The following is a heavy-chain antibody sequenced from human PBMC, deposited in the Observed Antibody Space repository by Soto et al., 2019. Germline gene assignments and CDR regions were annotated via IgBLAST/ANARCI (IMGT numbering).Heavy chain of an antibody. CDR1: GGASSRGSYC. V-gene: IGHV4-31*03. J-gene: IGHJ3*01. Sequence: QVQLQESGPGLLRPSQTLSLPCTVSGGASSRGSYCWGWFRQRPGKGREGIGYIYNSGTNDYAPPLESRVDSLGDKAKNRFSRELSSVTGADTAVYYCAKLWYCGGGCHRGGGFDLWGQGTMVTVS. D-gene: IGHD2-21*02. CDR2: IYNSGTN. CDR3: AKLWYCGGGCHRGGGFDL.